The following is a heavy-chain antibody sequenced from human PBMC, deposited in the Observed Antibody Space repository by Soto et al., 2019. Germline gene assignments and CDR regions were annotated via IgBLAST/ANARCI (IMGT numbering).Heavy chain of an antibody. V-gene: IGHV3-30*18. CDR1: GFTFSSYG. CDR2: ISYDGSNK. CDR3: AKGSVEWLLFGGYFDY. J-gene: IGHJ4*02. D-gene: IGHD3-3*01. Sequence: GGSLRLSGAASGFTFSSYGMHWVRQAPGKGLEWVAVISYDGSNKYYADSVKGRFTISRDNSKNTLYLQMNSLRAEDTAVYYCAKGSVEWLLFGGYFDYWGQGTLVTVSS.